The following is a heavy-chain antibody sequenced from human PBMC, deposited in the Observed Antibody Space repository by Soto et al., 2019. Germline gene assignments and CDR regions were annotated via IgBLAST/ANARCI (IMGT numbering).Heavy chain of an antibody. CDR1: GGNFTGFG. CDR2: IYPGDSDT. Sequence: CRKVFGGNFTGFGSRRVSQMNEKGLEWRGIIYPGDSDTRYSPSFQGQVTISADKSISTAYLQWSSLKASDTAMYYCALSYCSGGSCYRDAGYYYYYMDVWGKGTTVTGSS. D-gene: IGHD2-15*01. V-gene: IGHV5-51*01. CDR3: ALSYCSGGSCYRDAGYYYYYMDV. J-gene: IGHJ6*03.